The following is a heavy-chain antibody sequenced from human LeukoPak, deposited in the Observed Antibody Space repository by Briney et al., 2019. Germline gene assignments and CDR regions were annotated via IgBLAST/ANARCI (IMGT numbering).Heavy chain of an antibody. D-gene: IGHD3-10*01. CDR1: GGSFSGYY. CDR3: ARGPEVLTYYYGSGSSYYFDY. CDR2: INHSGST. J-gene: IGHJ4*02. Sequence: SETLSLTCAVYGGSFSGYYWSWIRQPPGKGLEWIGEINHSGSTNYNPSLKSRVTISVDTSKNQFSLKLSSVTAADTAVYYCARGPEVLTYYYGSGSSYYFDYWGQGTLVTVSS. V-gene: IGHV4-34*01.